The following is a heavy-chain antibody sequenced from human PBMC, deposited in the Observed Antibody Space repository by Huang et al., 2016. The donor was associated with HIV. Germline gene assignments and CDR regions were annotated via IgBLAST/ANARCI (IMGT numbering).Heavy chain of an antibody. CDR3: AKDKLVGWLLLGS. D-gene: IGHD3-22*01. CDR2: MSFHGANT. J-gene: IGHJ4*02. Sequence: QEQLVESGGGVVQPGGSRRLSCACSGFNFINYGAYWVRQAPGKGLCWLSFMSFHGANTYYADSVKGRFTISRDKSRNTVYLQMNNLGPEDTAVYYCAKDKLVGWLLLGSWGQGTLVTVSS. CDR1: GFNFINYG. V-gene: IGHV3-30*18.